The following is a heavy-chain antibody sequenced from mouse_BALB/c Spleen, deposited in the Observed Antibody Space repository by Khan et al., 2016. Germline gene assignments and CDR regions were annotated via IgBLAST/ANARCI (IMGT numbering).Heavy chain of an antibody. J-gene: IGHJ2*01. V-gene: IGHV11-2*02. Sequence: EVQLLETGGGLVQPGGSRGLSCEGSGFTFSGFWMSWVRQTPGKTLEWIGDINADGSAINYAPSIKDRFTIFRDNDKNTLYLQMSNVRSEDTATYFCMRYGGYYFDYWGQGTTLTVSS. D-gene: IGHD1-1*02. CDR1: GFTFSGFW. CDR3: MRYGGYYFDY. CDR2: INADGSAI.